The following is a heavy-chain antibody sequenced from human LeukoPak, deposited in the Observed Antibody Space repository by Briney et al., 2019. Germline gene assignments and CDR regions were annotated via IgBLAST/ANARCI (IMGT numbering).Heavy chain of an antibody. CDR3: ARERFAGGYRYLDY. J-gene: IGHJ4*02. CDR1: GGSINSGGYF. D-gene: IGHD2-8*02. V-gene: IGHV4-31*03. Sequence: PSETLSLTCTVSGGSINSGGYFWNWIRQHPGRGLEWLGSIYYTGSTSYYPSLKSRLTISIATSKTQFSLRLNSVIAADTAVYYCARERFAGGYRYLDYWGQGTLVTVSS. CDR2: IYYTGST.